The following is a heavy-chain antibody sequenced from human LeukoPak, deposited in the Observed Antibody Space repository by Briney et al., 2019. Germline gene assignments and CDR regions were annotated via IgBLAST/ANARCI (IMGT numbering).Heavy chain of an antibody. V-gene: IGHV1-69*05. J-gene: IGHJ3*02. Sequence: SVKVSCKASGGTFSSYAISWVRQAPGQGLEWMGGIIPIFGTANYAQKFQGRVTITTDESTSTAYMELSSLRSEDTAVYYCATGIAAAAPKEAFDIWGQGTMVTVSS. D-gene: IGHD6-13*01. CDR2: IIPIFGTA. CDR1: GGTFSSYA. CDR3: ATGIAAAAPKEAFDI.